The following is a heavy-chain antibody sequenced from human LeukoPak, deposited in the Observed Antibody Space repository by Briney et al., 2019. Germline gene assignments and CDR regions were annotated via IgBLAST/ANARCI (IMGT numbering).Heavy chain of an antibody. J-gene: IGHJ4*02. CDR1: GFSFSSYA. V-gene: IGHV3-23*01. CDR2: IDGGGGRT. CDR3: AKDFYDSSGSRYDY. Sequence: GGSLRLSCTASGFSFSSYAMSWVRQAPGVGLEWVSAIDGGGGRTWHADSVRGRFTISRDNSKNTLFMQMNSLRAEDTAVYYCAKDFYDSSGSRYDYWGQGTLVTVSS. D-gene: IGHD3-22*01.